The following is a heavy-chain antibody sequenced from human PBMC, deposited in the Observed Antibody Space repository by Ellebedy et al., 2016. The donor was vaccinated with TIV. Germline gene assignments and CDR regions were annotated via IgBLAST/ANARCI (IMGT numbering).Heavy chain of an antibody. V-gene: IGHV3-23*01. D-gene: IGHD3-10*01. CDR2: IRDNGEST. CDR3: ASNQRSYGSGGYFAY. CDR1: GFTFSNSA. Sequence: PGGSLRLSCAAFGFTFSNSAMSWVRQTPGKGLEWVSAIRDNGESTYYANSVRGRFTISRDNSKNTLYLRMKNLRAEDTAIYYCASNQRSYGSGGYFAYWGQGTLVTVSS. J-gene: IGHJ4*02.